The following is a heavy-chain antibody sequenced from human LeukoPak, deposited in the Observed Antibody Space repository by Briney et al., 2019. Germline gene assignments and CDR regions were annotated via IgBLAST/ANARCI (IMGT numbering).Heavy chain of an antibody. J-gene: IGHJ6*02. CDR1: GYTFTSYY. CDR2: INLSGGST. Sequence: ASVKVCCKASGYTFTSYYMHWVRQAPGQGLEWMGIINLSGGSTSYAQRFQGRVTMTRDTSTSTVYMELSSLRSEDTAVYYCATSLEADPYCSSTSCYGSYYYYGMDVWGQGTTVTVSS. V-gene: IGHV1-46*01. D-gene: IGHD2-2*01. CDR3: ATSLEADPYCSSTSCYGSYYYYGMDV.